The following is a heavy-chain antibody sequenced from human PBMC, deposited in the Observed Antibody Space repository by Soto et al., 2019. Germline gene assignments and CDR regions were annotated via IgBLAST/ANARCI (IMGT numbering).Heavy chain of an antibody. CDR2: ISSSSSTI. CDR1: GFTFSSNS. V-gene: IGHV3-48*02. CDR3: ARVIWSGHLTSDL. Sequence: EVQVVESGGGLVQPGGSLRLSCAASGFTFSSNSMNWVRQAPGKGLEWISYISSSSSTIYADYVKGRFTISRDNAKNSLYLRMNGLRDEGTDVYYCARVIWSGHLTSDLWGQGTLVTVSS. J-gene: IGHJ5*02. D-gene: IGHD3-3*01.